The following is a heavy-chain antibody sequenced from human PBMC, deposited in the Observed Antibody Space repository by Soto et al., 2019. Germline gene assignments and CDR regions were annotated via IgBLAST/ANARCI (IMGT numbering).Heavy chain of an antibody. V-gene: IGHV4-59*01. Sequence: SETLSLTSIVSGGSISSYYWSWIRQPPGKGLEWIGYIYYSGSTNYNPSLKSRVTISGDTSKNQFSLKLSSVTAADTAVYYCARVQTYYDFWSGYSAARGDYGMDVWGQGTTVTVSS. CDR2: IYYSGST. J-gene: IGHJ6*02. CDR1: GGSISSYY. CDR3: ARVQTYYDFWSGYSAARGDYGMDV. D-gene: IGHD3-3*01.